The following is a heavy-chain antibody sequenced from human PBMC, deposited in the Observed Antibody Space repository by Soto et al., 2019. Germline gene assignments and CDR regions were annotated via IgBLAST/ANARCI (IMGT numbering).Heavy chain of an antibody. CDR2: IYYSGLT. CDR3: ARDRAPGAPFVL. J-gene: IGHJ4*02. V-gene: IGHV4-31*03. Sequence: QVQLLESGPGLVKPSQTLSLTCTVSGDSISSGDFYWSWIRQHPGKGLEWIGYIYYSGLTYYNPSLKSRLSISLYTSKNQFFLILNSVPAADTAVYFWARDRAPGAPFVLWGQGALVTVSS. CDR1: GDSISSGDFY.